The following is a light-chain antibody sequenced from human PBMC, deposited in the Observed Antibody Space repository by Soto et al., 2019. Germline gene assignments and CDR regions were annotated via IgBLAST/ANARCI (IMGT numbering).Light chain of an antibody. J-gene: IGLJ1*01. Sequence: QSVLTQPASVSGSPGQSITISCTGTSSDVGGYNYVSWYQQHPGKAPKLIIYDVSYRPSGVSNRFSGSKSGNTASLTISGLQAEDEADYYCSSYTTSSTRVFGTGTKLTVL. V-gene: IGLV2-14*01. CDR2: DVS. CDR1: SSDVGGYNY. CDR3: SSYTTSSTRV.